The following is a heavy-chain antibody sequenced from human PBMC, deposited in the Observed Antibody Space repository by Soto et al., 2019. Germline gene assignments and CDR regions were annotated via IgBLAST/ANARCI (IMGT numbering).Heavy chain of an antibody. V-gene: IGHV4-4*07. J-gene: IGHJ6*02. CDR1: GGSISGYY. D-gene: IGHD2-2*01. CDR2: IYSDGTT. Sequence: SETLSLTCTVSGGSISGYYWSWVRQPAGKGLEWVGRIYSDGTTNYSPSLKSRVTMSLDTSKDQFSLHLNSVTAADTAVYYCSRVGCSNSKCYTRGMDVWGQVTTVTVSS. CDR3: SRVGCSNSKCYTRGMDV.